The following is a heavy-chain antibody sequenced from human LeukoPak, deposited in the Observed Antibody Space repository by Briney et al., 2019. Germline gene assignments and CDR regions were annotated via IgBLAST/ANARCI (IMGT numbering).Heavy chain of an antibody. CDR3: ARDRYDYVWGSYRYTDY. J-gene: IGHJ4*02. CDR1: GFTFSSYA. Sequence: GGSLRLSCAASGFTFSSYAMHWVRQAPGKGLEWVAVISYDGSNKHYADSVKGRFTISRDNSKNTLYLQMNSLRAEDTAVYYCARDRYDYVWGSYRYTDYWGQGTLVTVSS. V-gene: IGHV3-30-3*01. CDR2: ISYDGSNK. D-gene: IGHD3-16*02.